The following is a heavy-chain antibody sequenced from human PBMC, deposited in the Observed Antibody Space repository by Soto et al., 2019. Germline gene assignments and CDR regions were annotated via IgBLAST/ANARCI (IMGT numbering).Heavy chain of an antibody. Sequence: GGSLRLSYAASGFTFSSYGMHWVRQAPGKGLEWVAVIWYNGSNKYYADSVKGRFTISRDNSKNTLYLQMNSLRAEDTAVYYCASFADYCYDSSGPSDYWGQGTLVTVSS. V-gene: IGHV3-33*01. CDR2: IWYNGSNK. J-gene: IGHJ4*02. CDR1: GFTFSSYG. D-gene: IGHD3-22*01. CDR3: ASFADYCYDSSGPSDY.